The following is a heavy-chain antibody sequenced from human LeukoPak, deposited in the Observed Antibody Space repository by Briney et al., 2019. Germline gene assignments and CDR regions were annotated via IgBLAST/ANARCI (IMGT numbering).Heavy chain of an antibody. CDR2: IYYSGST. Sequence: SETLSLTCTVSGGSISSSSYYWGWIRQPPGKGLEWIGSIYYSGSTYYNPSLKSRVTISVDTSKNQFSLKLSSVTAADTAVYYCARHYRYGYNGYWGQGTLVTVSS. V-gene: IGHV4-39*01. CDR1: GGSISSSSYY. D-gene: IGHD5-24*01. CDR3: ARHYRYGYNGY. J-gene: IGHJ4*02.